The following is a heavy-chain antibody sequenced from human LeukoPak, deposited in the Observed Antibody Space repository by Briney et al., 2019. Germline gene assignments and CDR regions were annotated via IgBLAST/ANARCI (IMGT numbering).Heavy chain of an antibody. V-gene: IGHV3-23*01. CDR2: ISGSGGST. CDR1: GFTFSNYA. CDR3: ACTYGGLNYFEF. Sequence: GGSLRLSCAASGFTFSNYAMSWVLRAPGKGLGWVSAISGSGGSTHYADSVKGRFTISRDNSKNTLYLQMNSLRAEDTAVYYCACTYGGLNYFEFWGQGTLVTVSS. J-gene: IGHJ4*02. D-gene: IGHD4-23*01.